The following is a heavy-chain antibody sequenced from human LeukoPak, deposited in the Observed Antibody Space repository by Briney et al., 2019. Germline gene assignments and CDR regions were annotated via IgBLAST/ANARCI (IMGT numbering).Heavy chain of an antibody. CDR1: GYTFTSYG. CDR3: ARDPPYDSSGYYPSH. V-gene: IGHV1-18*01. J-gene: IGHJ4*02. CDR2: ISAYNGNT. D-gene: IGHD3-22*01. Sequence: ASVKVPCKASGYTFTSYGISWVRQAPGQGLEWMGWISAYNGNTNYAQKLQGRVTMTTDTSTSTAYMELRSLRSDDTAVYYCARDPPYDSSGYYPSHWGQGTLVTVSS.